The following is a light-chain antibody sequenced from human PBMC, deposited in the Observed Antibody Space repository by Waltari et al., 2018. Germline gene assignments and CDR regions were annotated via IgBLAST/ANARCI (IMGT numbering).Light chain of an antibody. Sequence: QSALTQPAPGSGSPGQSITIPCTGTSSDVGGHNFVSWYQQHQANAPKLMIYEGSKRPSGVSNRFSGSNSGNTASLTISGLQAEDEADYYCCSYAGSWVFGGGTKLTVL. CDR3: CSYAGSWV. CDR1: SSDVGGHNF. V-gene: IGLV2-23*01. J-gene: IGLJ3*02. CDR2: EGS.